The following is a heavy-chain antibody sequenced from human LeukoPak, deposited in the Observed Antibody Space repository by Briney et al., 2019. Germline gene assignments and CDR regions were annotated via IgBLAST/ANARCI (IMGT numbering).Heavy chain of an antibody. CDR3: ARAPYPVNWFDP. CDR1: GGSISSYY. Sequence: SETLSLTCTVSGGSISSYYWSWIRQPPGKGLEWIGYIYTSGSTNYNPSLKSRVTISVDTSKNQFSLKLSSVTAADTAVYYCARAPYPVNWFDPWGQGTLVTVSS. D-gene: IGHD4-17*01. V-gene: IGHV4-4*09. J-gene: IGHJ5*02. CDR2: IYTSGST.